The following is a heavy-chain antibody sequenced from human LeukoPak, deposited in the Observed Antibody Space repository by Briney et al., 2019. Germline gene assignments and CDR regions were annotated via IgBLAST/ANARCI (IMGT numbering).Heavy chain of an antibody. V-gene: IGHV3-23*01. CDR1: GFTFSSYA. D-gene: IGHD5-18*01. CDR2: ISGSGGST. J-gene: IGHJ5*02. Sequence: GGSLRLSCAASGFTFSSYAMSWVRQAPGKGLEWASAISGSGGSTYYADSVKGRFTISRDNSKNTLYLQMNSLRAEDTAVYYCEKDPQAYSYRFGWFDPWGQGTLVTVSS. CDR3: EKDPQAYSYRFGWFDP.